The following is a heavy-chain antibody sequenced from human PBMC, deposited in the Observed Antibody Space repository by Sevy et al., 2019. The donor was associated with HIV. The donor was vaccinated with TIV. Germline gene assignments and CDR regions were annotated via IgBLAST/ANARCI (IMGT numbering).Heavy chain of an antibody. V-gene: IGHV4-4*02. D-gene: IGHD3-10*01. CDR2: IYRSGST. CDR3: ARGFDTPRGFDP. J-gene: IGHJ5*02. Sequence: SETLSLTCGVSGGSISSSNWWRWVRQPPGKGLEWIGEIYRSGSTNYNPSLKSRVTISVDNSKNQFSLQLNSVTAADTAVYYCARGFDTPRGFDPWGQGTLVTVSS. CDR1: GGSISSSNW.